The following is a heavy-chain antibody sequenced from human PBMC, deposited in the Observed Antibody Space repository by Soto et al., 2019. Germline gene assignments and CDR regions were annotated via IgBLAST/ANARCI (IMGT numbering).Heavy chain of an antibody. D-gene: IGHD3-10*01. CDR1: GGTFGNSA. CDR2: IIPSFATG. Sequence: QVQLVQSGAEVKKPGSSVKVSCKASGGTFGNSAISWARQAPGQGLEWMGGIIPSFATGNSAPEFQGRLTITADKSTTTAYMELSSLRSEDTAVYYCARSYYGSGSYWFYGMDVWGQGTTVTVSS. CDR3: ARSYYGSGSYWFYGMDV. J-gene: IGHJ6*02. V-gene: IGHV1-69*06.